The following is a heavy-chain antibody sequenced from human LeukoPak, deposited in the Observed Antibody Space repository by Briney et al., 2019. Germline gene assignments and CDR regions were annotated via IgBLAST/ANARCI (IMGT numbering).Heavy chain of an antibody. CDR1: GFTFSSYA. Sequence: GGSLRLSCAASGFTFSSYAMHWVRQAPGKGLEWVAVISYDGSNKYYADSVKGRFTISRDNSKNTLYLQMNSLRSEDTALYYCARAQNEGAFDIWGQGTMVTVSS. V-gene: IGHV3-30-3*01. J-gene: IGHJ3*02. CDR3: ARAQNEGAFDI. CDR2: ISYDGSNK.